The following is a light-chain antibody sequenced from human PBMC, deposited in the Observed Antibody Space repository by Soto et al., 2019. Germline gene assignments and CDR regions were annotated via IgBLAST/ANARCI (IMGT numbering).Light chain of an antibody. CDR3: QQYGSSPPIT. Sequence: EIVLTQSPGTLSLSPGERATLSCRASQSVSSTYLAWYQQKPGQAPRLLIYGASSRATGIPDRFIGSGSGTDFTLTISRLEPEDSAVYYCQQYGSSPPITFGQGTRLEIK. V-gene: IGKV3-20*01. J-gene: IGKJ5*01. CDR1: QSVSSTY. CDR2: GAS.